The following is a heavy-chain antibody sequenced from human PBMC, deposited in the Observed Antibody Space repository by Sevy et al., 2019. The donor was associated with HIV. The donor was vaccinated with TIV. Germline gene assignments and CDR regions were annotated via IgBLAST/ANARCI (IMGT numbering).Heavy chain of an antibody. V-gene: IGHV4-61*01. J-gene: IGHJ4*02. Sequence: SETLSLTCTVSGGSVSSGNSYWSWIRQPPGKGLEWIGYISYIGSTNYNPSLKSRVTISVDTSKNQLSLRLSSLTAADTAIYYCVRDRIAAAGGYFDYWGRGTLVTVSS. CDR2: ISYIGST. D-gene: IGHD6-13*01. CDR3: VRDRIAAAGGYFDY. CDR1: GGSVSSGNSY.